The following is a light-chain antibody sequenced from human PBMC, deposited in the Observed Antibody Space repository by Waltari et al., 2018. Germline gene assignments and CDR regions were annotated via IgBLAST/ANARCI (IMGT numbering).Light chain of an antibody. CDR3: SSLSRGSTPVV. V-gene: IGLV2-14*03. Sequence: QSVLTQPASVSGSPGQSITISCTGTSSDVGSYNFVSWYQQHPGKAPKLIIFNVSNRPPVVSNRFSVSNSGNPASRTTSGLQAEDEADFYCSSLSRGSTPVVSGGGTMLTVL. J-gene: IGLJ2*01. CDR2: NVS. CDR1: SSDVGSYNF.